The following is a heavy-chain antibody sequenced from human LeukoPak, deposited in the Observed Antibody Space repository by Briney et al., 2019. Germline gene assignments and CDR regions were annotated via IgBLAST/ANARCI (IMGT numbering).Heavy chain of an antibody. V-gene: IGHV3-21*01. CDR2: ISSSSSYI. Sequence: GGSLRLSCAASGFTFSSYSMNWVRQAPGKGLEWVSSISSSSSYIYYADSVKGRFTISRDNAKNSLYLQMNSLRAEDTAVYYCARGMSDSSGHYYGPYYYGMDVWGQGTTVTVSS. CDR1: GFTFSSYS. D-gene: IGHD3-22*01. J-gene: IGHJ6*02. CDR3: ARGMSDSSGHYYGPYYYGMDV.